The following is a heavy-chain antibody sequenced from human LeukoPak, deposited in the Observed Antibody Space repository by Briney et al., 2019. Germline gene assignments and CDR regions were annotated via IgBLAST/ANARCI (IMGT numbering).Heavy chain of an antibody. J-gene: IGHJ6*02. CDR2: ISSSSSYI. Sequence: GGSLRLSCAASGFTFGSYSMTWVRQAPGKGLEWVSSISSSSSYIYYADSVKGRFTISRANAKNSLYLQMNSLRAEDTAVYYCGQHYYDSSGYYFSDPTTGYGMDVWGQGTTVTVSS. CDR1: GFTFGSYS. D-gene: IGHD3-22*01. V-gene: IGHV3-21*01. CDR3: GQHYYDSSGYYFSDPTTGYGMDV.